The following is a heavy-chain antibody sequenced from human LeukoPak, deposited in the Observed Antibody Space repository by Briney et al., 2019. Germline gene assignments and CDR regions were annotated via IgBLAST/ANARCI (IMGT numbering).Heavy chain of an antibody. CDR3: ARDGGYGGNFDY. CDR2: INHSGST. V-gene: IGHV4-34*01. Sequence: SETLSLTCAVYGVSFSGYYWSWIRQPPGKGLEWIGEINHSGSTTYNPSLKSRVTISVDTSKNQFSLKLSSVTAADTAVYYCARDGGYGGNFDYWGQGTLVTVSS. J-gene: IGHJ4*02. D-gene: IGHD4-23*01. CDR1: GVSFSGYY.